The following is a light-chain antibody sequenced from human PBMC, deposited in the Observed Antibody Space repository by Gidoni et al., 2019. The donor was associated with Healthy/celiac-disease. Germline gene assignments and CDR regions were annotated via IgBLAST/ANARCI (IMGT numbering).Light chain of an antibody. CDR2: DVS. J-gene: IGLJ2*01. CDR1: SSDVGGYNY. Sequence: QSALTQPRSVSGSPGQSVPVSCTGTSSDVGGYNYVSWYQQHPGKAPKLMIYDVSKRPSGVPDRFSGSKSGNTASLTISGLQAEDDADYYCCSYAGSYVVFGGGTKLTVL. V-gene: IGLV2-11*01. CDR3: CSYAGSYVV.